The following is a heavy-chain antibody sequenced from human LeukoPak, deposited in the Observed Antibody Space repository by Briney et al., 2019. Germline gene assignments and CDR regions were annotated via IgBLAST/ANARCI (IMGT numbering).Heavy chain of an antibody. CDR2: ISGYNGNT. CDR1: GYIFTRYG. CDR3: ARDFIYGGRLFDY. J-gene: IGHJ4*02. D-gene: IGHD4/OR15-4a*01. V-gene: IGHV1-18*01. Sequence: ASVKVSCKASGYIFTRYGISWVRQAPGQGLEWMGWISGYNGNTNYAQKLQGRVTLTTEISTNTAYMVLRSLRSDDTAVYYCARDFIYGGRLFDYWAQGTLVTVSS.